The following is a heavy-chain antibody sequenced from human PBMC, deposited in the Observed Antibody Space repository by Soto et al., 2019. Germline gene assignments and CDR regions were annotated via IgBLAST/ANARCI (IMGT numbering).Heavy chain of an antibody. J-gene: IGHJ6*02. CDR1: GGTFSSYA. CDR2: ITPIFGTA. Sequence: SVKVSCKASGGTFSSYAISWVRQAPGQGLEWMGGITPIFGTANYAQKFQGRVTITADKSTSTAYTELSSLRSEDTAVYYCARGVGGYYGSGSYYYYGMDVWGQGTTVTVSS. V-gene: IGHV1-69*06. CDR3: ARGVGGYYGSGSYYYYGMDV. D-gene: IGHD3-10*01.